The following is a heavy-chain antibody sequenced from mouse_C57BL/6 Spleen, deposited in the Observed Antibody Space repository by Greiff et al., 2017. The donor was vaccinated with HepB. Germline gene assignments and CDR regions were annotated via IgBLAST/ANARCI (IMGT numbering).Heavy chain of an antibody. J-gene: IGHJ4*01. D-gene: IGHD2-10*02. CDR2: INPYNGGT. V-gene: IGHV1-19*01. CDR1: GYTFTDYY. Sequence: VQLQQSGPVLVKPGASVKMSCKASGYTFTDYYMNWVKQSHGKSLEWIGVINPYNGGTSYNQKFKGKATLTVDKSSSTAYIELNSLTSEDSAVYYCARRRYGNPYAMDYWGQGTSVTVSS. CDR3: ARRRYGNPYAMDY.